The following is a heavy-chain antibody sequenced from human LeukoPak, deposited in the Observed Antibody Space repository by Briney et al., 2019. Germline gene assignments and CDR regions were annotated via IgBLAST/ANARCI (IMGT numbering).Heavy chain of an antibody. CDR3: ARLTTVTTHDAFDI. CDR1: GFTFSSYS. V-gene: IGHV3-48*01. CDR2: ISSSSSTI. J-gene: IGHJ3*02. Sequence: GGSLRLSCAASGFTFSSYSMNWVRQAPGKGLEWVSYISSSSSTIYYADSGKGRFTISRDNAKNSLYLQMNSLRAEDTAVYYCARLTTVTTHDAFDIWGQGTMVTVSS. D-gene: IGHD4-17*01.